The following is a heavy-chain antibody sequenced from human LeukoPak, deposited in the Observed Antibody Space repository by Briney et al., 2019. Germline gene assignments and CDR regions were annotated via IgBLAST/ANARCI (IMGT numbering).Heavy chain of an antibody. V-gene: IGHV4-4*02. CDR3: ARASGRLPYDILTGYYR. D-gene: IGHD3-9*01. Sequence: PSGTLSLTCAVSGGSISSSNWWSWVRQPPGKGLEWIGEIYHSGSTNYNPSLKSRVTISVDKSKNQFSLKLSSVTAADTAVYYCARASGRLPYDILTGYYRWGQGTLVTVSS. CDR1: GGSISSSNW. CDR2: IYHSGST. J-gene: IGHJ4*02.